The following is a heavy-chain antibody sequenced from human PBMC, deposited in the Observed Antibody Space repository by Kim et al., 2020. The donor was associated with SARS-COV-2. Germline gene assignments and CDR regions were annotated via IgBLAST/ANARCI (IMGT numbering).Heavy chain of an antibody. CDR3: ARSGYSGYLFDY. D-gene: IGHD5-12*01. V-gene: IGHV4-39*01. J-gene: IGHJ4*02. Sequence: YYNPALKRRVTISVDTSKNQFSLKLSAVTAADTAVYYCARSGYSGYLFDYWGQGTLVTVSS.